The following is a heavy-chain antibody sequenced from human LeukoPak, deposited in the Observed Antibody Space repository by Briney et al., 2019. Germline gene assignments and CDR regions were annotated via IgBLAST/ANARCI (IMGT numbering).Heavy chain of an antibody. D-gene: IGHD5-12*01. CDR3: ARATTEYYFDY. CDR2: ISSSSSYI. J-gene: IGHJ4*02. Sequence: PGGSLRLSCAASGFTFSSFAMSWVRQAPGKGLEWVSSISSSSSYIYYADSVKGRFTISRDNAKNSLYLQMNSLRAEDTAVYYCARATTEYYFDYWGQGTLATVSS. V-gene: IGHV3-21*01. CDR1: GFTFSSFA.